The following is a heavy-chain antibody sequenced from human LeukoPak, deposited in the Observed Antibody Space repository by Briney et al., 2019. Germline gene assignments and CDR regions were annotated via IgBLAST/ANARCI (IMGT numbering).Heavy chain of an antibody. J-gene: IGHJ4*02. Sequence: PGGSLRLSCAASGFTFSSYSMNWVRQAPGKGLEWVSYISSSSSTIYYADSVKGRFTISRDNAKNSLYLQMNSLRAEDTAVYYCAREARFLEWLPHFRYWGQGTLVTVSS. D-gene: IGHD3-3*01. V-gene: IGHV3-48*01. CDR3: AREARFLEWLPHFRY. CDR2: ISSSSSTI. CDR1: GFTFSSYS.